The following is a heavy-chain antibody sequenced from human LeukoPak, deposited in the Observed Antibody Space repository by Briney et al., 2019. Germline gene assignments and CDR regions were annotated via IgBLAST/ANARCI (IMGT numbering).Heavy chain of an antibody. Sequence: GRSLRLSCAASGFTFSSYGMHWVRQAPGKGLEWVAVISYDGSNKYYADSVKGRFTISRDNSKNTLYLQMNSLRAEDTAVYYCAKDYSYYDILTGYNFDYWGQGTLVTVSS. J-gene: IGHJ4*02. CDR1: GFTFSSYG. CDR2: ISYDGSNK. CDR3: AKDYSYYDILTGYNFDY. V-gene: IGHV3-30*18. D-gene: IGHD3-9*01.